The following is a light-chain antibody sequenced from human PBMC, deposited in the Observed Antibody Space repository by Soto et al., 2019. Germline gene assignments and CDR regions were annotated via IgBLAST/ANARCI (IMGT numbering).Light chain of an antibody. CDR2: DAS. CDR1: QDISNY. CDR3: QQYNNHLLT. J-gene: IGKJ4*01. Sequence: FPLTQSPASLSASIGDRGTITCRASQDISNYLNWCQQKPGKAPKILIYDASNLETGVPSRFSGSGSGTDFTFTISSLQPEDIATYYCQQYNNHLLTFGRGTKVDIK. V-gene: IGKV1-33*01.